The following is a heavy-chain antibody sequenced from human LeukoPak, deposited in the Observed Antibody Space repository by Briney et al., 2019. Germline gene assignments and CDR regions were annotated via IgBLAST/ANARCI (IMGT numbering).Heavy chain of an antibody. V-gene: IGHV1-2*02. D-gene: IGHD3-22*01. CDR3: ARGSYDSSDFEYFHH. Sequence: ASVKVSCKVSGYTLTELSMHWVRQAPGQGLEWMGWINPNSGGTNYAQKFQGRVTMTRDTSISTAYMELSRLRSDDTAVYYCARGSYDSSDFEYFHHWGQGTLVTVSS. CDR1: GYTLTELS. CDR2: INPNSGGT. J-gene: IGHJ1*01.